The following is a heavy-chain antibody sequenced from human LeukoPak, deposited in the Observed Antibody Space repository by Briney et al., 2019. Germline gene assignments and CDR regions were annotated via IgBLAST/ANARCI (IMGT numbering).Heavy chain of an antibody. J-gene: IGHJ6*03. D-gene: IGHD6-25*01. V-gene: IGHV4-34*01. Sequence: PSETLSLTCAVYGGSFSGYYWSWIRQPPGKGLEWTGEINHSGSTNYNPSLKSRVTISVDTSKNQFSLKLSSVTAADTAVYYCALISSGGLNYYYYYMDVWGKGTTVTVSS. CDR2: INHSGST. CDR3: ALISSGGLNYYYYYMDV. CDR1: GGSFSGYY.